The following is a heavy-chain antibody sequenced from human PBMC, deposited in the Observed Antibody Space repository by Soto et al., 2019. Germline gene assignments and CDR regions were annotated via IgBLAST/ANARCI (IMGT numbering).Heavy chain of an antibody. CDR1: GFTFSNYA. CDR2: ISGSGDST. CDR3: ARRGSGSYYDY. J-gene: IGHJ4*02. Sequence: EVQLLESGGGLVQPGGSLRLSCAASGFTFSNYAMNWVRQAPVKGLEWVSVISGSGDSTYHADSVKGRFTISRDNSKNALYLQLNSLRAEDTAVSYCARRGSGSYYDYWGQGTLVTVSS. V-gene: IGHV3-23*01. D-gene: IGHD1-26*01.